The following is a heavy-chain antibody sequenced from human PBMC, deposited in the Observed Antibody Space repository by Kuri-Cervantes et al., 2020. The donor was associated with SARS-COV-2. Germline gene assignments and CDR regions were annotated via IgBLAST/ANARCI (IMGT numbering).Heavy chain of an antibody. CDR1: GDTFSSYA. CDR3: ASRYCSSISCREYFQH. V-gene: IGHV1-69*06. D-gene: IGHD2-2*01. Sequence: SVKVSCKASGDTFSSYAITWVRQAPGQGLEWTGRIIPIFGTANYAQKFQGRVTIIADKSTSTAYMELSSLRSEDTAVYYCASRYCSSISCREYFQHWGQGTLVTVSS. CDR2: IIPIFGTA. J-gene: IGHJ1*01.